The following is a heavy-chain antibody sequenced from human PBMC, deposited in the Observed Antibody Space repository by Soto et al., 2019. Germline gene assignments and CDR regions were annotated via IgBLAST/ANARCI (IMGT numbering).Heavy chain of an antibody. D-gene: IGHD2-15*01. J-gene: IGHJ6*02. Sequence: GESLKISCKGSGYSFTSYWISWVRQMPGKGLEWMGMIDPSNSYTNYSPSFQGHVTISADKSSSTAYLQWSSLKASDTAMYYCAGSESYCSGGSCYSVRGFNYYYYGMDVWGQGTTVTVSS. CDR1: GYSFTSYW. CDR3: AGSESYCSGGSCYSVRGFNYYYYGMDV. V-gene: IGHV5-10-1*01. CDR2: IDPSNSYT.